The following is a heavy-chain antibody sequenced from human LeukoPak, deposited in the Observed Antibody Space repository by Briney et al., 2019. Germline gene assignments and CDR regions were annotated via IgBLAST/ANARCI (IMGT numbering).Heavy chain of an antibody. CDR1: GFTFSNTW. J-gene: IGHJ4*02. CDR2: IKSKTDGGTT. D-gene: IGHD3-9*01. CDR3: SRDSTIVY. Sequence: GGSLTLSCAASGFTFSNTWMSWVRQAPGKGLEWVGRIKSKTDGGTTDYAAPVKGRFSISRDDSKNTLYLQMNSLKTEDTAEYYCSRDSTIVYWGQGTLVTVSS. V-gene: IGHV3-15*01.